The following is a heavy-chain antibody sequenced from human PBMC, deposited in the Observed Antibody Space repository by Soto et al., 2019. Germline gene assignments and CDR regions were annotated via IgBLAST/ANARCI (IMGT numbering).Heavy chain of an antibody. CDR1: GFTSSHYY. J-gene: IGHJ4*02. V-gene: IGHV3-11*06. Sequence: GGSLRLSCAASGFTSSHYYMSWLRQAPGKGLEWVSYISSSSRYTNYADSVKGRCTISRDNAKNSLYLQMNSLRAEDTAVYYCAREYSGYGLDYFYYWGQGTLVTVSS. CDR3: AREYSGYGLDYFYY. CDR2: ISSSSRYT. D-gene: IGHD5-12*01.